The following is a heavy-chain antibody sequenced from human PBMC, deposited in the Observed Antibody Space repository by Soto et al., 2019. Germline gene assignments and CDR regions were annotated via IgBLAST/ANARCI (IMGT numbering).Heavy chain of an antibody. CDR2: ISGSGGST. CDR3: AKDRDIVVVVAATFDY. Sequence: GGSLRLSCEASGFTFSSYAMSWVRQAPGKGLEWVSAISGSGGSTYYADSVKGRFTISRDNSKNTLYLQMNSLRAEDTAVYYCAKDRDIVVVVAATFDYWGQGTLVTVSS. J-gene: IGHJ4*02. V-gene: IGHV3-23*01. CDR1: GFTFSSYA. D-gene: IGHD2-15*01.